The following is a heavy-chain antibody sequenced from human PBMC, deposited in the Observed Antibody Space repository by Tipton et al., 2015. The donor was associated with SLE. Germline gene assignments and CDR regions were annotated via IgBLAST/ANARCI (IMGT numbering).Heavy chain of an antibody. CDR3: VRERKYVVLFRELVAPDL. Sequence: TLSLTCTVSGGSISSSSYYWGWIRQPPGKGLEWIGEINHTGGTNYNPSLESRVTMYVDTSKNQFSLKLSSVTAADTAMYYCVRERKYVVLFRELVAPDLWGQGTAITVSS. CDR1: GGSISSSSYY. J-gene: IGHJ6*02. CDR2: INHTGGT. D-gene: IGHD1-26*01. V-gene: IGHV4-39*02.